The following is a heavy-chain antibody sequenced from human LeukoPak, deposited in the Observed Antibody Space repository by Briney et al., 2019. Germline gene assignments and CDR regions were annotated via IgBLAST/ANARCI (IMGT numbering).Heavy chain of an antibody. V-gene: IGHV4-30-2*01. CDR2: IYHSGST. J-gene: IGHJ4*02. D-gene: IGHD6-13*01. CDR1: GGSISSGGYS. CDR3: ARVGSSSWYRYFDY. Sequence: TLSLTCAVSGGSISSGGYSWSWIRQPPGKGLEWIGYIYHSGSTYYNPSLKSRVTISVDRSKNQFSLKLSSVTAADTAVYYCARVGSSSWYRYFDYWGQGTLVTVSS.